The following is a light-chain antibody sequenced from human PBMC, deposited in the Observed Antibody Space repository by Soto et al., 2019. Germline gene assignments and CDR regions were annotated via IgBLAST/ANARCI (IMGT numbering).Light chain of an antibody. V-gene: IGLV2-14*01. CDR1: SSDVGGYNY. Sequence: QSALTQPASVSGFPGHSITISCTGTSSDVGGYNYVSWYQQQSGKAPKLMIHEVSNRPSGVSNRFSGSKSGNTASLTISGLQAEDEADYYCSSYTSSRAYVFGIGTKV. J-gene: IGLJ1*01. CDR3: SSYTSSRAYV. CDR2: EVS.